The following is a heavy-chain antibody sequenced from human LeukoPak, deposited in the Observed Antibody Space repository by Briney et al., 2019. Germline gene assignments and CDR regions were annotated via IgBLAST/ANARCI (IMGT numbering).Heavy chain of an antibody. J-gene: IGHJ6*02. Sequence: GGSLRLSCAASGFILNGWAMHWVRQAPGKGLVWVSRINSDGSSTSYADSVKGRFTISRDNAKNTLYLQMNSLRAEDTAVYYCARDRSSSGWFEEYYYYYYGMDVWGQGTTVTVSS. CDR1: GFILNGWA. D-gene: IGHD6-19*01. CDR2: INSDGSST. V-gene: IGHV3-74*01. CDR3: ARDRSSSGWFEEYYYYYYGMDV.